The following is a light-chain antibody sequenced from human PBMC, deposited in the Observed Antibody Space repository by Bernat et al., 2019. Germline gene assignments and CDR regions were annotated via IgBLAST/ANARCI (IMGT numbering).Light chain of an antibody. V-gene: IGLV1-40*01. Sequence: QSVLTQPHSVSGAPGQRVTISCTGSSSNIGADYHVHWYQQLPGAAPKLLIYDNNSRPSGVPDRFLGSKSGPSASLAITGLHAEDEVDYYCQSYDSSLSGWVFGGGTKLTVL. CDR1: SSNIGADYH. J-gene: IGLJ3*02. CDR3: QSYDSSLSGWV. CDR2: DNN.